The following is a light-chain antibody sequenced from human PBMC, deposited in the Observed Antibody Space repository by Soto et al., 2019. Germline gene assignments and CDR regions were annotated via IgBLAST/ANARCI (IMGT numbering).Light chain of an antibody. Sequence: EIVLTQSPDTLSLSPGERATLSCRASQSVSGYLGWYQQKPGQAPRLLIYDASSRATGIPDRFSGSGSGTDFTLTISRLEPEDFAVYYCQQYGSSPQTFGQGTKVEIK. CDR3: QQYGSSPQT. CDR2: DAS. CDR1: QSVSGY. V-gene: IGKV3-20*01. J-gene: IGKJ1*01.